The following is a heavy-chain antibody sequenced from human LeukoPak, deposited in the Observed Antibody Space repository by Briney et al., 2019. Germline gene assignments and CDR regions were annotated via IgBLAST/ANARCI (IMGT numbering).Heavy chain of an antibody. CDR1: GHSVSGSPGG. Sequence: SQTLSLTCAISGHSVSGSPGGGGWIRQSPSRGLQWLERAYYRSKWFIDYALSLKGRITITPDTSKNQFSLQLNSVTAEDTAVYYCARGAVRGGTNFDYWGQGTLVTVSS. V-gene: IGHV6-1*01. CDR3: ARGAVRGGTNFDY. CDR2: AYYRSKWFI. J-gene: IGHJ4*02. D-gene: IGHD3-10*01.